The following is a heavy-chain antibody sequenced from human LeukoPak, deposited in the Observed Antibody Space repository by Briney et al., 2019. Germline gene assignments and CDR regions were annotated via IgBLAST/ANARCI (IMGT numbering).Heavy chain of an antibody. D-gene: IGHD5-18*01. CDR1: GGSINAYY. V-gene: IGHV4-59*08. CDR3: ARQPANTAAFDI. CDR2: VRDNGEK. J-gene: IGHJ3*02. Sequence: PSETLSLTCTVSGGSINAYYWSWIRQPPGKGLEWIAYVRDNGEKNYNQSLKRRVAISVDPPNNQISQRLNLVTAADTAIYYCARQPANTAAFDIWGLGTMVTVSS.